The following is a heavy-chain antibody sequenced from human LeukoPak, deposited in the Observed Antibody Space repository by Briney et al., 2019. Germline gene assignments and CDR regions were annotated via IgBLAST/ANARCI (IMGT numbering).Heavy chain of an antibody. CDR3: AKGSDILTGYFSPPRNYYYYGMDV. V-gene: IGHV3-23*01. J-gene: IGHJ6*02. CDR2: ISGSGGST. Sequence: GGSLRLSCAASGFTFSSYAMSWVRQAPGKGLEWVSAISGSGGSTYYADSVKGRFTISRDNSKNTLYLQMNSLRAEDTAVYYCAKGSDILTGYFSPPRNYYYYGMDVWGQGTTVTVSS. CDR1: GFTFSSYA. D-gene: IGHD3-9*01.